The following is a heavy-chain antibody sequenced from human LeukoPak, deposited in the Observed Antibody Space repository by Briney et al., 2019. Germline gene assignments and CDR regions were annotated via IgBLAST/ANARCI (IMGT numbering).Heavy chain of an antibody. Sequence: SETLSLTCAVYGGSFSGYYWSWIRQPPGKGLEWIGEINHSGSTNYNPSLKSRVTISVDTSKNQFSPKLSSVTAADTAVYYCARADFWSGYYTLDYWGQGTLVTVSS. V-gene: IGHV4-34*01. J-gene: IGHJ4*02. CDR1: GGSFSGYY. CDR2: INHSGST. D-gene: IGHD3-3*01. CDR3: ARADFWSGYYTLDY.